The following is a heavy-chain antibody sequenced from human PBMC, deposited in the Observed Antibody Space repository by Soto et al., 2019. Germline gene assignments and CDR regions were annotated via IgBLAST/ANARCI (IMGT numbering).Heavy chain of an antibody. J-gene: IGHJ6*03. D-gene: IGHD4-17*01. Sequence: PGGSLRLSCAASGFTFSSYAMSWVRQAPGKGLEWVSAISGSGGSTYYADSVKGRFTISRDNSKNTLYLQMNSLRAEDTAVYYCAKSSTVEGYYYYMDVWGKGTTVTVSS. V-gene: IGHV3-23*01. CDR3: AKSSTVEGYYYYMDV. CDR1: GFTFSSYA. CDR2: ISGSGGST.